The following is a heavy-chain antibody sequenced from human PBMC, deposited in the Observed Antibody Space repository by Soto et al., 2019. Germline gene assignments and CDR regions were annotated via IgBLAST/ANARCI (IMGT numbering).Heavy chain of an antibody. CDR1: GYPVTAYY. Sequence: QAQLVQSGAEVKKPGASVTVSCSASGYPVTAYYMHWVRQAPGRGLEWMGGINPATGAAKYTQTFQGRVTMTRDTSTSTVFMELSGLTSEDTAVFYCARGGGVGVAGSAAFDMWGQGTLVTVSS. D-gene: IGHD3-3*01. J-gene: IGHJ3*02. CDR3: ARGGGVGVAGSAAFDM. V-gene: IGHV1-2*02. CDR2: INPATGAA.